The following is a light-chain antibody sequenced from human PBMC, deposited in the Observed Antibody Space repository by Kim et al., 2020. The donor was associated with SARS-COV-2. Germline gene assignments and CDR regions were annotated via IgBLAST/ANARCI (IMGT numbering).Light chain of an antibody. J-gene: IGLJ3*02. CDR3: QSYDSSNPWV. Sequence: NFMLTQPHSVSESPGKTVTISCTRSSGSIASNYVQWYQQRPGSSPTTVIYEGNQRPSGVPDRFSGSIDSSSNSASLTISRLKTEDEADYYCQSYDSSNPWVFGGGTQLTVL. CDR1: SGSIASNY. CDR2: EGN. V-gene: IGLV6-57*01.